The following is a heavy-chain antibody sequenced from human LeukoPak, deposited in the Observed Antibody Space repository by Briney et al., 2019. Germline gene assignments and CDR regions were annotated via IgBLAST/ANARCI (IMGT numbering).Heavy chain of an antibody. V-gene: IGHV4-39*07. CDR2: INHSGST. CDR3: ASGGFHAAAAGTGTTH. CDR1: GGSISSGGYY. D-gene: IGHD6-13*01. J-gene: IGHJ4*02. Sequence: SETLSLTCTVSGGSISSGGYYWSWIRQPPGKGLEWIGEINHSGSTNYNPSLKSRVTISVDTSKNQFSLKLSSVTAADTAVYYCASGGFHAAAAGTGTTHWGQGTLVTVSS.